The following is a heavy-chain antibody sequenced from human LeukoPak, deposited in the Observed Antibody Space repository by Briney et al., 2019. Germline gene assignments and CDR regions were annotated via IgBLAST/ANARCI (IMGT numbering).Heavy chain of an antibody. D-gene: IGHD3-10*01. V-gene: IGHV3-23*01. CDR3: ARGLHYYYYGMDV. CDR2: IIDSGGAT. J-gene: IGHJ6*02. CDR1: GFTFSTYA. Sequence: GGSLRLSCAASGFTFSTYAMSWVRQAPRRGLEWVSSIIDSGGATYYADSVKGRFTISRDNSKNTLYLQMNSLRAEDPAVYYCARGLHYYYYGMDVWGQGTTVTVSS.